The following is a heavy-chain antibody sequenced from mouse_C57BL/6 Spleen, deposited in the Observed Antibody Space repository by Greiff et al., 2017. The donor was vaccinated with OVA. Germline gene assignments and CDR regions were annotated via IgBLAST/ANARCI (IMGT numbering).Heavy chain of an antibody. Sequence: EVQLKESGPELVKPGASVKMSCKASGYTFTDYNMHWVKQSHGKSLEWIGYINPNNGGTSYNQKFKGKATLTVNKSSSTAYMELRSLTSEDSAVYYCAREWLLLPFAYWGQGTLVTVSA. CDR1: GYTFTDYN. CDR2: INPNNGGT. J-gene: IGHJ3*01. CDR3: AREWLLLPFAY. D-gene: IGHD2-3*01. V-gene: IGHV1-22*01.